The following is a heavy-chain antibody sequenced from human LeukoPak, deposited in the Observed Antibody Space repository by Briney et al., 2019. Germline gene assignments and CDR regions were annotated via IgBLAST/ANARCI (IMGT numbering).Heavy chain of an antibody. CDR1: GFTFSSYG. D-gene: IGHD1-26*01. CDR3: AKALLSGSYLGIDFDY. J-gene: IGHJ4*02. V-gene: IGHV3-30*02. CDR2: IRYDGSNK. Sequence: GGSLRLSCAASGFTFSSYGMHWVRQAPGKGLEWVAFIRYDGSNKYYADSVKGRFTISRDNSKNTLYPQMNSLRAEDTAVYYCAKALLSGSYLGIDFDYWGQGTLVTVSS.